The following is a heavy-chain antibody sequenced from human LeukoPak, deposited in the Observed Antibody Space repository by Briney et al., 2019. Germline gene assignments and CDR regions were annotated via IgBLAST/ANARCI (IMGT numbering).Heavy chain of an antibody. J-gene: IGHJ4*02. CDR2: INPNSGGT. CDR1: GYTFTGYY. Sequence: GASVKVSCKAPGYTFTGYYMHWVRQAPGQGLEWMGRINPNSGGTNYAQKFQGRVTMTRDTSISTAYMELSRLRSDDTAVYYCATLTYYYDSSGYYFDYWGQGTLVTVSS. D-gene: IGHD3-22*01. CDR3: ATLTYYYDSSGYYFDY. V-gene: IGHV1-2*06.